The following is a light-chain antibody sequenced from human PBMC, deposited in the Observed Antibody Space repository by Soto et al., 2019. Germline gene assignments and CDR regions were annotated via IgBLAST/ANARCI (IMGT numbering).Light chain of an antibody. Sequence: QSALTQPRSVSGSPKQSVTISCTGTNSDIGGYNYVSWYQQHPGKAPKVMIYDVSRRPSGVPDRFSGSKSGNTASLTISGLQAEDEADYYCCSYAGRYTFCVFGGGTKLTVL. CDR2: DVS. V-gene: IGLV2-11*01. J-gene: IGLJ3*02. CDR3: CSYAGRYTFCV. CDR1: NSDIGGYNY.